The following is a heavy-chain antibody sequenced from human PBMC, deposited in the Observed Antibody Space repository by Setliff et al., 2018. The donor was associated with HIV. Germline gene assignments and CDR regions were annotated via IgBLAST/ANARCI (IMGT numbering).Heavy chain of an antibody. D-gene: IGHD7-27*01. Sequence: GGSLRLSCAASGFSFSSYGMHWVRQAPGKGLGWVALMSYDGGNKFYADSVKGQFTISRDNSKNTLYLQMNSLRPEDTAVYYCAKDPTSHWGYYMDVWGKGTTVTVSS. CDR2: MSYDGGNK. CDR1: GFSFSSYG. J-gene: IGHJ6*03. V-gene: IGHV3-30*18. CDR3: AKDPTSHWGYYMDV.